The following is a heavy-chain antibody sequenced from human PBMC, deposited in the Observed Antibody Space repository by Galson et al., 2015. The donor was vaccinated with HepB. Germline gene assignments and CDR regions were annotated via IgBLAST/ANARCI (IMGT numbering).Heavy chain of an antibody. CDR2: IYSGGST. Sequence: SLRLSCAASGFTVSSNYMSWVRQAPGKGLEWVSVIYSGGSTYYADSVKGRFTISRDNSKNTLYLQMNSLRAEDTAVYYCARPVGDYFFPDAFDIWGQGTMVTVSS. D-gene: IGHD4-17*01. CDR1: GFTVSSNY. CDR3: ARPVGDYFFPDAFDI. J-gene: IGHJ3*02. V-gene: IGHV3-66*02.